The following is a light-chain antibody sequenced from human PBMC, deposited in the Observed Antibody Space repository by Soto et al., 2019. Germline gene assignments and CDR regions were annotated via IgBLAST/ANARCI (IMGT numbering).Light chain of an antibody. CDR3: QQYDIWPPT. V-gene: IGKV3-15*01. J-gene: IGKJ1*01. Sequence: EIVMTQSPGILSVSPGERATLSCRARQSVSTNLAWFQQKPGQTPRLLFNGASTRATGIPARFTGSGSGTEFILTISSLQSEDFAVYYCQQYDIWPPTFGQGTKVDIK. CDR1: QSVSTN. CDR2: GAS.